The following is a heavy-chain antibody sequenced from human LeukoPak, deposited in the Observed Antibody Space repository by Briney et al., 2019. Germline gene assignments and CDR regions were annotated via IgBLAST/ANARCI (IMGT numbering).Heavy chain of an antibody. CDR1: GFIFSGYS. V-gene: IGHV3-48*02. J-gene: IGHJ4*02. CDR2: ISSWSGNTK. CDR3: ARVWPGDY. Sequence: PGGSLRLSCAASGFIFSGYSMKWVRQAPGKGLEWVSYISSWSGNTKHYADSVKGRFTISRDNAKSSLYLQMNSLRDEDTAVYYCARVWPGDYWGQGTLVTVSS. D-gene: IGHD2-21*01.